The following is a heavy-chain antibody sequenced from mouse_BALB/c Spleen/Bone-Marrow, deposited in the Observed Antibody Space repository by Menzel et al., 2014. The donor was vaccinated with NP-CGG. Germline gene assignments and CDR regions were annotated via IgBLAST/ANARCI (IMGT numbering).Heavy chain of an antibody. CDR3: TRQCYYGKGDY. CDR1: GFDFSSYW. J-gene: IGHJ2*01. CDR2: INPDSSTI. D-gene: IGHD2-1*01. Sequence: EVMLVESGGGLVQPGGSLKLSCAASGFDFSSYWMSWVRQAPGKGLEWIGEINPDSSTINYTPSLKDKFIISRDNAKHTPYLQMSKGRSEDTALYYCTRQCYYGKGDYWGQGTTLTVSS. V-gene: IGHV4-1*02.